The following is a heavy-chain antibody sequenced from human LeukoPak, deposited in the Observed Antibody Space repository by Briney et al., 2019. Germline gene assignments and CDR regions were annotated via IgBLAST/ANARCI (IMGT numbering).Heavy chain of an antibody. CDR1: GYTFTRYY. CDR3: AKDYLRWELLGWDY. V-gene: IGHV1-46*01. J-gene: IGHJ4*02. D-gene: IGHD1-26*01. Sequence: ASVKVSCKASGYTFTRYYMQWVRQAPGQGLEWMGIINPSGGSTNYAQKFQGRVTMTRDTSTTTVYMELSSLRAEDTAVYYCAKDYLRWELLGWDYWGQGTLVTVSS. CDR2: INPSGGST.